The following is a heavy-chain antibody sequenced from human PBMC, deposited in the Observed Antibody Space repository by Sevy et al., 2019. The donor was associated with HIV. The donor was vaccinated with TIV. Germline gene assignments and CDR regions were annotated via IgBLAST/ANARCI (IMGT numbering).Heavy chain of an antibody. CDR3: ARGRPGSGSFHAFDF. CDR1: GFTFSSYD. V-gene: IGHV3-13*01. Sequence: GGSLRLSCAASGFTFSSYDMHWVRQATGKGLEWVSAIGTAGDTYYPGSVKGRFTISRENAKNSLYLQMNSLRAGDTAVYYCARGRPGSGSFHAFDFWGQGTMVTVSS. J-gene: IGHJ3*01. CDR2: IGTAGDT. D-gene: IGHD3-10*01.